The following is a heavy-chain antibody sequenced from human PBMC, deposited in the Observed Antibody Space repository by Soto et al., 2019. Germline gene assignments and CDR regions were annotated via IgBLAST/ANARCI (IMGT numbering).Heavy chain of an antibody. CDR1: GFTFSSYS. Sequence: PGGSLRLSCAASGFTFSSYSMNWVRQAPGKGLEWVSYISSSRSTIYYADSVKGRFTISRDNAKNTLYLQMNSLRAEDTAVYYCARGGGAFDIWGQGTMVTVSS. CDR2: ISSSRSTI. D-gene: IGHD3-16*01. V-gene: IGHV3-48*01. J-gene: IGHJ3*02. CDR3: ARGGGAFDI.